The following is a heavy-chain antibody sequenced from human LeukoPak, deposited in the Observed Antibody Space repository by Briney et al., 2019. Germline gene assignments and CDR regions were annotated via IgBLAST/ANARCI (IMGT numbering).Heavy chain of an antibody. CDR1: GFTFSSYS. CDR2: ISSRSTYI. J-gene: IGHJ6*04. CDR3: AKSTRAVMAMMDV. D-gene: IGHD3-16*01. Sequence: PGGSLRLSCATTGFTFSSYSMNWVRKAPGKGLEWVSSISSRSTYIYHADSVKGRFTISIDNAKNSLFLQMNSLRAEDTAVYFCAKSTRAVMAMMDVWGKGTTVTVSS. V-gene: IGHV3-21*01.